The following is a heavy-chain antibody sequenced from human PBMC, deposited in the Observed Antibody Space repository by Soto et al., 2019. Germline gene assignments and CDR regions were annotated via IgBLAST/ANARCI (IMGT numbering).Heavy chain of an antibody. V-gene: IGHV3-21*06. CDR1: GFTFSTYL. CDR2: IKSDSSSL. CDR3: ARKPMTGSQSGAFDI. Sequence: VQLVESGGGLVEPGGSLRLSCAASGFTFSTYLMNWVRQAPGKGLEWVSSIKSDSSSLYYADSVKGRFTISRDNAKNSLTMQMNSLRVEDTAMYFCARKPMTGSQSGAFDIWGQGTMVTVSS. J-gene: IGHJ3*02. D-gene: IGHD3-9*01.